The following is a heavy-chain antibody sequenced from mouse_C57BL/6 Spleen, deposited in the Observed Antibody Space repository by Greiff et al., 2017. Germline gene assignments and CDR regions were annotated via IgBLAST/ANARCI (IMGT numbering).Heavy chain of an antibody. CDR2: IWGGGST. CDR1: GFSLTSYG. D-gene: IGHD1-1*01. J-gene: IGHJ4*01. Sequence: QVQLKESGPGLVAPSQSLSITCTVSGFSLTSYGVDWVRQPPGKGLEWLGVIWGGGSTNYNSAPMSRLSNSKDNSKGQVFLKMNSLRTDDTAMYYCAKRGRASYAMGYWGQGTSVTVSS. V-gene: IGHV2-9*01. CDR3: AKRGRASYAMGY.